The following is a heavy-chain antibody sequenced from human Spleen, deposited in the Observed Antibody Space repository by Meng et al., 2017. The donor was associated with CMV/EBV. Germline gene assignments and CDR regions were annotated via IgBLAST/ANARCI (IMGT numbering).Heavy chain of an antibody. CDR3: ARDFRSGGNSGGY. Sequence: GESLKISCAASGFTFSSYAMSWVRQAPGKGLEWVAFIQSDGTNQYYADSVKGRFTISRDNSKNTMYLQMNSLRAEDTAVYYCARDFRSGGNSGGYWGQGTLVTVSS. CDR1: GFTFSSYA. D-gene: IGHD4-23*01. V-gene: IGHV3-30*02. CDR2: IQSDGTNQ. J-gene: IGHJ4*02.